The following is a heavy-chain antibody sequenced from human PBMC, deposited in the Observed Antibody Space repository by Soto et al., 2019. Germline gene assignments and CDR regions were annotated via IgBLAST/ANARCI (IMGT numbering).Heavy chain of an antibody. CDR3: ARDSDYYDSSGYFDY. CDR1: GFTFSSYA. CDR2: ISYDGSNK. Sequence: QVQLVESGGGVVQPGRSLRLSCAASGFTFSSYAMHWVRQAPGKGLEWVAVISYDGSNKYYADSVKGRFTISRDNSKNTLYMQMNSLRAEHTAVYYCARDSDYYDSSGYFDYWGQGTLVTVSS. V-gene: IGHV3-30-3*01. D-gene: IGHD3-22*01. J-gene: IGHJ4*02.